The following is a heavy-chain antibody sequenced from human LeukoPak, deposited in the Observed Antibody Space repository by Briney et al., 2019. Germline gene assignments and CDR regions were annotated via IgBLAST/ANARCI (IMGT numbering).Heavy chain of an antibody. CDR1: GFTFSSYG. V-gene: IGHV3-30*02. Sequence: GGSLRLSCAASGFTFSSYGMHWVRQAPGKGLECVAFIRYEGSNKYYADSVKGRFTISRDNSKNTLYLQMNSLRAEDTAVYYCANVAVQLHPDYRGQGTLVTVSS. CDR2: IRYEGSNK. CDR3: ANVAVQLHPDY. D-gene: IGHD5-18*01. J-gene: IGHJ4*02.